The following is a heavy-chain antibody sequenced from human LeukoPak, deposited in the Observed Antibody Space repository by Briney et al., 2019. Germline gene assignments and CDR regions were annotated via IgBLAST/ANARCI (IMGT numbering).Heavy chain of an antibody. CDR2: IYYSGST. CDR3: ARRPVVPAARGVESLDY. V-gene: IGHV4-39*01. J-gene: IGHJ4*02. D-gene: IGHD2-2*01. CDR1: GGSISSSSYY. Sequence: PSETLSLTCTVSGGSISSSSYYGGWIRQPPGKGLEWIGSIYYSGSTYYNPSLKSRVTISVDTSKNQFSLKLSSVTAADTAVYYCARRPVVPAARGVESLDYWGQGTLVTVSS.